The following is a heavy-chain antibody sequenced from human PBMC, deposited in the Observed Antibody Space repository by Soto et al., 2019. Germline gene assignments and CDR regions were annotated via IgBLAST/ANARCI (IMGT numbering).Heavy chain of an antibody. J-gene: IGHJ3*01. Sequence: EAELVESGGGLVQPGGSLTLSCAASGFIFSDYEVDWVRQAPGRGPEWISYISDGGTTIYYAASVKGRFTISRDDAKKSLSLHMNNLRVDDTAIYFCVKEYCTGGTCFEAFDLWGQGTVVTVSS. CDR1: GFIFSDYE. CDR2: ISDGGTTI. CDR3: VKEYCTGGTCFEAFDL. D-gene: IGHD2-8*02. V-gene: IGHV3-48*03.